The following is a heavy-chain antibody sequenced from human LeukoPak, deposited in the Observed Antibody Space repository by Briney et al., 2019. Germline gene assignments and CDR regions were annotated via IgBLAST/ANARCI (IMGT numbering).Heavy chain of an antibody. D-gene: IGHD4-17*01. CDR2: ISGSGGST. CDR1: GFTFSSYA. V-gene: IGHV3-23*01. Sequence: GGSLRLSCAASGFTFSSYAMSWVRQAPGKGLEWVSAISGSGGSTYYADSVKGRFTISRDNSKNTLYLQMNSLRAEDTAVYYCARDLHKDYGDYVGYWGQGTLVTVSS. CDR3: ARDLHKDYGDYVGY. J-gene: IGHJ4*02.